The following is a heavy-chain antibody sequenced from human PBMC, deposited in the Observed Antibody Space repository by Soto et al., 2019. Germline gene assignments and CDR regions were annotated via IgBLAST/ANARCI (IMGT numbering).Heavy chain of an antibody. D-gene: IGHD1-1*01. J-gene: IGHJ4*02. CDR3: ARGGLDPFDY. CDR1: GFNLGSYW. CDR2: INDYGTTI. Sequence: GGSLRLSCAASGFNLGSYWMHWVRQAPGKGLVWVSRINDYGTTINYAESVEGRFTISRDDAKSEVYLQMNNLRAEDTAVYYCARGGLDPFDYWGQGALVTVSS. V-gene: IGHV3-74*01.